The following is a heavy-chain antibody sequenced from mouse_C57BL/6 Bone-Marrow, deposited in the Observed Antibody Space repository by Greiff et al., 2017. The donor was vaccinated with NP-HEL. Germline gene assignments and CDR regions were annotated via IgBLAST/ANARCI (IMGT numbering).Heavy chain of an antibody. CDR3: ERHCSNGGFAC. Sequence: QVQLQQPGAELVKPGASVKLSCKASGYTFTSYWMQWVKQRPGQGLEWIGEIDPSDGYTNYTQKFKGKATLTVDTSSSTAYLQLSSLTSEGSAVYYCERHCSNGGFACWGQGTLVTVSA. V-gene: IGHV1-50*01. D-gene: IGHD2-5*01. CDR2: IDPSDGYT. CDR1: GYTFTSYW. J-gene: IGHJ3*01.